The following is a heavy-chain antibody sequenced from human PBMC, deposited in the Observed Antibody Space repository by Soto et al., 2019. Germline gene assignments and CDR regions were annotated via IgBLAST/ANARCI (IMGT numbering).Heavy chain of an antibody. CDR1: GGSISSSIYY. CDR3: ARVAGYYDFWSVDY. D-gene: IGHD3-3*01. J-gene: IGHJ4*02. V-gene: IGHV4-39*01. Sequence: SETLSLTCTVSGGSISSSIYYWGWIRQPPGKGLEWIGSIYYSGSTYYNPSLKSRVTISVDTSKNQFSLKLSSVTAADTAVYYCARVAGYYDFWSVDYWGQGTLVTVSS. CDR2: IYYSGST.